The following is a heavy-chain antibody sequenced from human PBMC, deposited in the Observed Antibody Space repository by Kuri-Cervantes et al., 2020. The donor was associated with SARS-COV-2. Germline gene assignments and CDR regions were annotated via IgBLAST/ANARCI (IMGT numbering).Heavy chain of an antibody. Sequence: GGSLRPSCAASGFSLSRYTMNWVRQAPGKELEWVSSISGSGSYIYYADSVKGRFTISRDNSKNTLYLQMNSLRAEDTAVYYCARESPLLDAVDIWGQGTMVTVSS. J-gene: IGHJ3*02. V-gene: IGHV3-21*01. CDR3: ARESPLLDAVDI. CDR2: ISGSGSYI. CDR1: GFSLSRYT.